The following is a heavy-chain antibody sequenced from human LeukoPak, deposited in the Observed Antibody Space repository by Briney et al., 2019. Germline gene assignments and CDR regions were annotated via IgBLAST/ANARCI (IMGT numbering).Heavy chain of an antibody. J-gene: IGHJ4*02. CDR1: GYTFTSYY. D-gene: IGHD3-22*01. CDR2: INPSGGRT. CDR3: ARENYYDSTGYKFDY. Sequence: ASVKVSCKASGYTFTSYYMHWVRQAPGQGLEWMGIINPSGGRTTYAQKLQGRVTITRDMPTSTVYMELSSLKSEDTAMYYCARENYYDSTGYKFDYWGQGTLVTVSS. V-gene: IGHV1-46*01.